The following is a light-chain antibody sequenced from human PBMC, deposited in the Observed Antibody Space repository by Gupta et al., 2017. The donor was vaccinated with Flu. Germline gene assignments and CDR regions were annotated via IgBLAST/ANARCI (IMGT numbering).Light chain of an antibody. J-gene: IGKJ3*01. CDR3: QQDGSSPFT. CDR1: QSVRNNF. V-gene: IGKV3-20*01. CDR2: GAS. Sequence: GTLSLSPGERATLSCRASQSVRNNFLAWYQQKPGQAPRLLIYGASNRAPGIPDRFSGSGSGTEFTLTISRLEPEDFAVYNCQQDGSSPFTFGHGTKVDVK.